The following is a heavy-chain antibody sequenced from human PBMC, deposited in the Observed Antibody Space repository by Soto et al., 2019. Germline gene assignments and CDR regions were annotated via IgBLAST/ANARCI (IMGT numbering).Heavy chain of an antibody. CDR2: IYHSGST. CDR1: GGSISSSNW. Sequence: PSETLSLTCAVSGGSISSSNWWSWVRQPPGKGLKWIGEIYHSGSTNYNPSLKSRVTISVDTSKNQFSLKLNSMTAADTAVYYCARHNYGSGSTYFDYWGQGTLVTVSS. J-gene: IGHJ4*02. CDR3: ARHNYGSGSTYFDY. D-gene: IGHD3-10*01. V-gene: IGHV4-4*02.